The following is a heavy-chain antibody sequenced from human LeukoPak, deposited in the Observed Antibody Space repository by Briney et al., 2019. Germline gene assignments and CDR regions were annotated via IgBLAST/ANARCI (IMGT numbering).Heavy chain of an antibody. V-gene: IGHV4-4*07. CDR2: IYISGST. J-gene: IGHJ4*02. CDR3: AREGIRGGFDY. D-gene: IGHD3-10*01. Sequence: PSETLSLTCTVSGGSISSYYWSWIRQPAGKGLEWIGRIYISGSTNYNPSLKSRVTISVDTSKNQVSLNLSSMTAADTAVYYCAREGIRGGFDYWGQGTLVAASS. CDR1: GGSISSYY.